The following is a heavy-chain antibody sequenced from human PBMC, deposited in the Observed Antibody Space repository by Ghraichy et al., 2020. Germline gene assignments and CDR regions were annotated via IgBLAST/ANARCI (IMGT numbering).Heavy chain of an antibody. D-gene: IGHD1-26*01. V-gene: IGHV1-24*01. CDR1: GYTFTGLS. J-gene: IGHJ5*02. Sequence: ASVKVSCKASGYTFTGLSLHWVRQAPGQGLEWMGGFDPEDGETIYAQKFQGRVTITEDTSTDTAYMELSTLRSEDTAVYYCATDVAGSYYHWGQGTLVTVSS. CDR3: ATDVAGSYYH. CDR2: FDPEDGET.